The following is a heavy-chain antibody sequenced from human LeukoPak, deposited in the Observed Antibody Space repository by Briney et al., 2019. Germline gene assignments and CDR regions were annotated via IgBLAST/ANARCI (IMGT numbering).Heavy chain of an antibody. J-gene: IGHJ5*02. D-gene: IGHD1-26*01. V-gene: IGHV1-69*04. CDR3: ARGLGGGGNWFDP. CDR2: IIPILGIA. Sequence: ASVKVSCKASGGTFSSYAISWVRQAPGQGLEWMGRIIPILGIANYAQKFQGRVTITADKSTSTAYMELSSLRSEDTAVYYCARGLGGGGNWFDPWGQGTLVTVSS. CDR1: GGTFSSYA.